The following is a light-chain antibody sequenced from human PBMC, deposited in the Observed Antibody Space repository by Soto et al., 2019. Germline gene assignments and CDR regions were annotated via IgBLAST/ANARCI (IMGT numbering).Light chain of an antibody. CDR2: SNN. CDR1: SSNIGANT. V-gene: IGLV1-44*01. CDR3: AAWDARLDGVV. Sequence: QSVLTQPPSASGTPGQTVTISCSGSSSNIGANTVNWFQHLPGTAPKLLIYSNNQRPSGVPDRVSGSKSGTSVTLAISGLQSEDEADYYCAAWDARLDGVVFGGGTQLTVL. J-gene: IGLJ3*02.